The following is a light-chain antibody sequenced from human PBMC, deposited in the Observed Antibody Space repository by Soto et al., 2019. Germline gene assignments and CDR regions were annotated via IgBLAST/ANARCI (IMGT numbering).Light chain of an antibody. Sequence: QSALTQPASVYGSPGQSITVSCTGTSSDIGASNYVSWYQQHPGKAPKLIISEVSNRPSGISNRFSGSKSGSTASLTISGLQAEDEADYYCTSYTSSTTWVFGGGTKLT. V-gene: IGLV2-14*01. CDR2: EVS. CDR3: TSYTSSTTWV. J-gene: IGLJ3*02. CDR1: SSDIGASNY.